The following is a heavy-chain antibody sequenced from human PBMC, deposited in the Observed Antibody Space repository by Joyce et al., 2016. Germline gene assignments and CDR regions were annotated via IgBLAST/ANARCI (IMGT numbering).Heavy chain of an antibody. D-gene: IGHD3-16*01. CDR3: ARGGISSYYAMDV. CDR1: GSTFSSSS. CDR2: ISGTSYYI. Sequence: GGSLRLSCEASGSTFSSSSMIWFRQAPGKGLEWVAAISGTSYYIFHAETVRGRFAVSRDNAKKTLYLQMNSLRAEDSAVFYCARGGISSYYAMDVWGQGTTVTVSS. J-gene: IGHJ6*02. V-gene: IGHV3-21*01.